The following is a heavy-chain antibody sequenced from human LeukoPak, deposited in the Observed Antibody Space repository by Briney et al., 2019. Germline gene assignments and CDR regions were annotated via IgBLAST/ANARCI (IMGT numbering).Heavy chain of an antibody. Sequence: GGSLRLSCAASGFTFDDYAMHWVRQAPGKGLEWVSGISWNSGSIGYADSVKGRFTISRDNAKNSLYLQMNSLRVEDMALYYCAKDINRWGLLWSGGFDYWGQGTLVTVSS. J-gene: IGHJ4*02. D-gene: IGHD1-26*01. CDR2: ISWNSGSI. CDR3: AKDINRWGLLWSGGFDY. V-gene: IGHV3-9*03. CDR1: GFTFDDYA.